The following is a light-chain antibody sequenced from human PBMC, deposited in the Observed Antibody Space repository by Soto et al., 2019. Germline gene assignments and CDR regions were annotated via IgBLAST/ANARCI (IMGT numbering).Light chain of an antibody. J-gene: IGKJ4*01. CDR1: QSVSSK. CDR2: GAS. Sequence: EIVITQSPGTLSVPPGERATLSCRASQSVSSKLAWYQQKPGQAPRLLIYGASTRATGIPARFSGSGSGTDFILTISSLQPEDIATYYCQQYDNLPLTFGGGTKVDIK. CDR3: QQYDNLPLT. V-gene: IGKV3-15*01.